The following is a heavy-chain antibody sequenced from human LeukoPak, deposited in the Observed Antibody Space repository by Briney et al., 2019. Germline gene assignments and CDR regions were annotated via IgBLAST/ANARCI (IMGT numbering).Heavy chain of an antibody. J-gene: IGHJ4*02. CDR3: ARDPRWRFDY. Sequence: GGSLRLSCAASGFTFSDLWMIWVRQAPGKGLEWVAKINPEGNIETYVDSVKGRFTISRDNTKNSLYLQMNALRAEDTAVYYCARDPRWRFDYWGQGTPVTVSS. CDR1: GFTFSDLW. CDR2: INPEGNIE. V-gene: IGHV3-7*04. D-gene: IGHD3-16*02.